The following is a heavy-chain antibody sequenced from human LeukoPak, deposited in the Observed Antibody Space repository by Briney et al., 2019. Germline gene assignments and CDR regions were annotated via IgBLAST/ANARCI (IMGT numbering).Heavy chain of an antibody. CDR2: ISWNSGSI. J-gene: IGHJ3*02. Sequence: PGGSLRLSCAASGFAFDDYAMHWVRQAPGKGLEWVSGISWNSGSIGYADSVKGRFTISRDNAKNSLHLQMNSLRAEDTALYYCASADDYGSGSYGAFDIWGQGTMVTVSS. V-gene: IGHV3-9*01. CDR1: GFAFDDYA. CDR3: ASADDYGSGSYGAFDI. D-gene: IGHD3-10*01.